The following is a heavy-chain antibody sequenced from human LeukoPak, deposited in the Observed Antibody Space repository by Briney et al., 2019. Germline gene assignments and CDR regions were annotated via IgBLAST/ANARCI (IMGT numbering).Heavy chain of an antibody. CDR3: ARDHQRWGAEVKYYFDY. CDR1: GFTFSSYW. V-gene: IGHV3-7*01. J-gene: IGHJ4*02. CDR2: IKQDGSEK. D-gene: IGHD3-16*01. Sequence: PGGSLRLSCAASGFTFSSYWMSWVRQAPGKGLEWVANIKQDGSEKYYVDSVKGRFTISRDNAKNSLYLQMNSLRAEDTAVYYCARDHQRWGAEVKYYFDYWGQGTLVTVSS.